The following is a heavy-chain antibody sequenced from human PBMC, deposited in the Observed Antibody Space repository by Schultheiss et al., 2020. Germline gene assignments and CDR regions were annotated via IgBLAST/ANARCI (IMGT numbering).Heavy chain of an antibody. CDR1: GGSVSSGSYY. CDR2: IYYSGST. D-gene: IGHD6-13*01. J-gene: IGHJ3*02. V-gene: IGHV4-61*01. Sequence: SQTLSLTCTVSGGSVSSGSYYWSWIRQPPGKGLEWIGYIYYSGSTNYNPSLKSRVTISVDTSKNQFSLKLSSVTAADTAVYYCARDLTRLRIAAAGTRFAFDIWGQGTMVTVSS. CDR3: ARDLTRLRIAAAGTRFAFDI.